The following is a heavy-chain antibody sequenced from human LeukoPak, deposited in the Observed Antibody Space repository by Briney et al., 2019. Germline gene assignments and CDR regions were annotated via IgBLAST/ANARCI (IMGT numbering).Heavy chain of an antibody. CDR2: MNPNSGNT. Sequence: ASVKVSCKASGYTFTSYDINWVRQATGQGLEWMGWMNPNSGNTGYAQKFQGRVTITRNTSISTAYMELSSLRSEDTAVYYCARAEYGSGSYQPDYWGQGTLVTVSS. CDR3: ARAEYGSGSYQPDY. V-gene: IGHV1-8*03. D-gene: IGHD3-10*01. CDR1: GYTFTSYD. J-gene: IGHJ4*02.